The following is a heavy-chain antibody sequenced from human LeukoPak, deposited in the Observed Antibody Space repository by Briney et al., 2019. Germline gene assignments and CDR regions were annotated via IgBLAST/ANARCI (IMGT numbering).Heavy chain of an antibody. J-gene: IGHJ6*03. CDR2: INPNSGGT. Sequence: GASVKVSCKASGYTFTGYYMHWVRQAPGQGLEWMGWINPNSGGTNYAQKFQGRVTMTRDTSISTAYMELSRLRSDDTAVYYCARDYGSGSYSPDYYYYYMDVWGKGTTVTVSS. CDR1: GYTFTGYY. D-gene: IGHD3-10*01. CDR3: ARDYGSGSYSPDYYYYYMDV. V-gene: IGHV1-2*02.